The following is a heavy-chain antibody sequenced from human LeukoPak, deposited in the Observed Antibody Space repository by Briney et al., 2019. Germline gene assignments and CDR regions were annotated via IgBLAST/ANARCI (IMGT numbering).Heavy chain of an antibody. CDR1: GFTFSTFS. V-gene: IGHV3-23*01. CDR3: AREASPYYYDSSGYYPDAFDI. D-gene: IGHD3-22*01. J-gene: IGHJ3*02. Sequence: GGSLRLSCAASGFTFSTFSMSWVRQASGKGLEWVSTISDSGGITDYADSVKGRFTVSRDNSKNTLYLQMNSLRAEDTAVYYCAREASPYYYDSSGYYPDAFDIWGQGTMVTVSS. CDR2: ISDSGGIT.